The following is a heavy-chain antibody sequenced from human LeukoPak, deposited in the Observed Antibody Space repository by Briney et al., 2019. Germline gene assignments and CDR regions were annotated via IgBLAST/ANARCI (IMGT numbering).Heavy chain of an antibody. V-gene: IGHV3-30*02. CDR3: ARDRSSYEYYFDY. Sequence: TGGSLRLSCAASGFIFSTYGMNCVRQVPGKGLEWVAIIWYDGSNKYYAGSVKGRFSISRDNSKNTLYLQMNSLRTEDTAVYYCARDRSSYEYYFDYWGQGTLVTVSS. J-gene: IGHJ4*02. CDR1: GFIFSTYG. CDR2: IWYDGSNK. D-gene: IGHD5-12*01.